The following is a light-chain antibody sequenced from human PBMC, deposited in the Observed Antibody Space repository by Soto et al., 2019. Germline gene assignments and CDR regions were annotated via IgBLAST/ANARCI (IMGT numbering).Light chain of an antibody. Sequence: DIQMTQSPSSLSASVGDRVTITCQASQDISNYLNWYQQKPGKAPKLLIYDASNLETGVPSRFSGSGSGTDFTFTISSLQPEDIATYYCQQDDNLPIPFGQGTRLEIK. CDR3: QQDDNLPIP. CDR1: QDISNY. V-gene: IGKV1-33*01. J-gene: IGKJ5*01. CDR2: DAS.